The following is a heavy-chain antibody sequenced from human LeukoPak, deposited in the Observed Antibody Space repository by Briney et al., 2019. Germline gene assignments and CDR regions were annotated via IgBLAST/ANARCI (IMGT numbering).Heavy chain of an antibody. CDR1: GFTFRSYG. Sequence: PGGSLRLSCAASGFTFRSYGMHWVRQAPGKGLEWVAVIWYDGSHIYYADSVKGRFTISRDNSKNTLYLQMSSLRAEDTAVYYCARAAGGSSSDPYFDYWGQGTLVTVSS. CDR3: ARAAGGSSSDPYFDY. V-gene: IGHV3-33*01. D-gene: IGHD6-13*01. CDR2: IWYDGSHI. J-gene: IGHJ4*02.